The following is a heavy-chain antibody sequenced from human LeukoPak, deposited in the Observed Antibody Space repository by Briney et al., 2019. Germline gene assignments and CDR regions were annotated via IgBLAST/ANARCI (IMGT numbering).Heavy chain of an antibody. CDR3: ARESESSGWYDY. J-gene: IGHJ4*02. Sequence: GGSLGLSCAAPGFMFHDYAIHWVRQAPGKGLEWVSLISGDGGSTFYADSVKGRFSISRDNSKNSLYLQMNSLRSDDTALYYCARESESSGWYDYWGQGTLVTVSS. CDR1: GFMFHDYA. V-gene: IGHV3-43*02. D-gene: IGHD6-19*01. CDR2: ISGDGGST.